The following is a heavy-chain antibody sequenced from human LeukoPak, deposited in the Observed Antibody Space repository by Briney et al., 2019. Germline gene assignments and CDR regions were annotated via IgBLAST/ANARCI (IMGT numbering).Heavy chain of an antibody. CDR3: ARFRSVLWDFDY. Sequence: QPGRSLRLSCAASGFTFSSYGMHWVRQAPGKGLEWVAVIWYDGSNKYCADSVKGRFTISRDNAKNSLYLQMNSLRDEDTAVYYCARFRSVLWDFDYWGQGTLVTVSS. CDR2: IWYDGSNK. J-gene: IGHJ4*02. V-gene: IGHV3-33*01. CDR1: GFTFSSYG. D-gene: IGHD4/OR15-4a*01.